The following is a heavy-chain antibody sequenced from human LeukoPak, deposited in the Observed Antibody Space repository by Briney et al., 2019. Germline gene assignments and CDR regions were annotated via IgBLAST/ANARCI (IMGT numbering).Heavy chain of an antibody. D-gene: IGHD3-10*01. CDR3: ARGDGSTMIGGVSRYGWLDP. CDR1: GGSLSSYY. Sequence: SETLSLTCSVSGGSLSSYYWTWIRQPAGKGLEWIGRIFTTGSTNYNPSLMSRVTMSVDTSKNQFSLKMRSATAADTAVYYCARGDGSTMIGGVSRYGWLDPWGQGTLVTVSS. CDR2: IFTTGST. J-gene: IGHJ5*02. V-gene: IGHV4-4*07.